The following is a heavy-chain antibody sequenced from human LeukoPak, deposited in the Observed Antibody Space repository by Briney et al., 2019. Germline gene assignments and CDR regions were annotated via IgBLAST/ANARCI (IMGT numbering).Heavy chain of an antibody. CDR1: GFTFSSYA. CDR2: ISGSGGST. Sequence: GGSLRLSCAASGFTFSSYAMSWVRQAPGKGLEWVSSISGSGGSTYYADSVKGRFTISRDNSKNTLYLQMNSLRAEDTAVYYCAKGSEQQLVFSYFDYWGQGTLVTVSS. D-gene: IGHD6-13*01. V-gene: IGHV3-23*01. J-gene: IGHJ4*02. CDR3: AKGSEQQLVFSYFDY.